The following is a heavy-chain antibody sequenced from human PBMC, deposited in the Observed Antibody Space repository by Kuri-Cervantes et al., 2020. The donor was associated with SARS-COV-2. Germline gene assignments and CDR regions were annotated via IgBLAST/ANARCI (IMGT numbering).Heavy chain of an antibody. CDR1: GHTFTSYG. D-gene: IGHD3-3*01. CDR3: ARSPGLLLEWGDPWDY. V-gene: IGHV1-18*01. Sequence: ASVKVSCKASGHTFTSYGISWVRQAPGQGLEWMGWISGYNGNTNYAQKFQGRVTITADKSTSTAYMELSSLRSEDTAVYYCARSPGLLLEWGDPWDYWGQGTLVTVSS. J-gene: IGHJ4*02. CDR2: ISGYNGNT.